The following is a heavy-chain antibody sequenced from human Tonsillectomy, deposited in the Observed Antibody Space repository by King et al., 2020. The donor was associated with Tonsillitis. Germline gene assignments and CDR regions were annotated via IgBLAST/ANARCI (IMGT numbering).Heavy chain of an antibody. J-gene: IGHJ4*02. CDR1: GGSNSSSSYY. V-gene: IGHV4-39*01. Sequence: QLQESGPGLVKPSETLSLTCTVSGGSNSSSSYYWGWIRQPPGKGLEWIGSIYYSGSTYYNPSLKSRVTISVDTSKNQFSLKLSSVTAADTAVYYCARQWGGYYGSGSYYKTPYYFDYWGQGTLVTVSS. CDR3: ARQWGGYYGSGSYYKTPYYFDY. CDR2: IYYSGST. D-gene: IGHD3-10*01.